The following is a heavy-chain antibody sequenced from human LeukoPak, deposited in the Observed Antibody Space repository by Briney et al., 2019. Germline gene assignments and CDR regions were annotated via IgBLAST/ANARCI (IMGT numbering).Heavy chain of an antibody. V-gene: IGHV4-38-2*02. CDR2: IYHSGST. J-gene: IGHJ5*02. CDR3: ARGRGQWLAYL. CDR1: GYSISSGYY. Sequence: SETLSLTCTVSGYSISSGYYWGWIRQPPGKGLQWIGSIYHSGSTYYNPSLKSRVTISVDTSKNQFSLKLSSVTAADTAVYYCARGRGQWLAYLWGQGTLVTVSS. D-gene: IGHD6-19*01.